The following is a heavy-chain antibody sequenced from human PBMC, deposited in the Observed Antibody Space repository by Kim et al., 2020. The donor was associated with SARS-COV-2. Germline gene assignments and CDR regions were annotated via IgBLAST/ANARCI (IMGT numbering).Heavy chain of an antibody. CDR2: ISYDGSNK. CDR3: AKVYPAQWLAQEDAFDI. V-gene: IGHV3-30*18. D-gene: IGHD6-19*01. CDR1: GFTFSSYG. J-gene: IGHJ3*02. Sequence: GGSLRLSCAASGFTFSSYGMHWVRQAPGKGLEWVAVISYDGSNKYYADSVKGRFTISRDNSKNTLYLQMNSLRAEDTAVYYCAKVYPAQWLAQEDAFDIWGQGTMVTVSS.